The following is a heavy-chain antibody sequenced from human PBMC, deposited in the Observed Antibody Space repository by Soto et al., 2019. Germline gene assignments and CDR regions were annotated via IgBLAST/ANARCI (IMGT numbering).Heavy chain of an antibody. J-gene: IGHJ4*02. V-gene: IGHV4-59*08. Sequence: SETLSLTCTVSGGSISSYYWSWIRQPPGKGLEWIGYIYYSGSTNYNPSLKSRVTISVDTSKNQFSLKLSSVTAADTAMYYCARLRNREWELLFDYWGQGTLVTVSS. D-gene: IGHD1-26*01. CDR1: GGSISSYY. CDR3: ARLRNREWELLFDY. CDR2: IYYSGST.